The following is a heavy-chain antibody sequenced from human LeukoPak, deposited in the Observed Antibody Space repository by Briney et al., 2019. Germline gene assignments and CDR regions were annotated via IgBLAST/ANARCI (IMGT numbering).Heavy chain of an antibody. D-gene: IGHD6-13*01. CDR3: ARHAGVISATGTRPFAY. Sequence: PSETLSLTCTVSGASFSSSTYYWGWIRQPPGKGLEWIGSIYYSGSTYYNPSLKSRVTMSVDTSKNQFSLKLSSVTAADTAVYYCARHAGVISATGTRPFAYWGKGTLVTVSS. CDR2: IYYSGST. CDR1: GASFSSSTYY. J-gene: IGHJ4*02. V-gene: IGHV4-39*01.